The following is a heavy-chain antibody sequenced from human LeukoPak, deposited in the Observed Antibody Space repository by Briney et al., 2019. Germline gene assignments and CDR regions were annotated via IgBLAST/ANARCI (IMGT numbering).Heavy chain of an antibody. CDR1: GFTFSSYD. Sequence: PGGSLRLSCAASGFTFSSYDTHWVRQAPGKGLEWVAVMWYDGRGEYYADSVKGRFTISRDNSKNTLYLQMNSLRAEDTAVYYCARDPGCSGGSCYRDDYWGQGTLVTVSS. V-gene: IGHV3-33*01. CDR2: MWYDGRGE. CDR3: ARDPGCSGGSCYRDDY. D-gene: IGHD2-15*01. J-gene: IGHJ4*02.